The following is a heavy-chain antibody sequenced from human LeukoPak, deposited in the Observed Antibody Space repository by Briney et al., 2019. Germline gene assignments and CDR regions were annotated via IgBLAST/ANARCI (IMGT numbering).Heavy chain of an antibody. D-gene: IGHD6-19*01. V-gene: IGHV3-21*01. CDR1: GFTFSTYS. CDR3: ARDMIAVAGYDY. Sequence: GGSLRLSCEASGFTFSTYSMNWVRQAPGKGLEWVSSISSSSSYIYYADSVKGRFTISRDNAENSLYLQMNSLRAEDTAVYYCARDMIAVAGYDYWGQGTLVTVSS. J-gene: IGHJ4*02. CDR2: ISSSSSYI.